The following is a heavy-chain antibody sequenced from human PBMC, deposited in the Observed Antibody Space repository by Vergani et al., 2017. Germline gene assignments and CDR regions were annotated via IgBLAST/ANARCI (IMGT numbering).Heavy chain of an antibody. CDR1: GYSISSGYY. V-gene: IGHV4-38-2*02. CDR2: IYHSGST. Sequence: QVQLQQWGAGLLKPSETLSLTCAVSGYSISSGYYWGWIRQPPGKGLEWIGSIYHSGSTYYNPSLKSRVTISVDTSKNQFSLKLSSVTAADTAVYYCARERLYYDFWSGASPGSQDITRYNWFDPWGQGTLVTVSS. D-gene: IGHD3-3*01. CDR3: ARERLYYDFWSGASPGSQDITRYNWFDP. J-gene: IGHJ5*02.